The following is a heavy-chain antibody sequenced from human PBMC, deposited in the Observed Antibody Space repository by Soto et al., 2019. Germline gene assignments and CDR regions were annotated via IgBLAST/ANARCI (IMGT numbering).Heavy chain of an antibody. J-gene: IGHJ4*02. V-gene: IGHV3-9*01. CDR2: ISWNSDSI. CDR1: GFIFDDFA. Sequence: EAQLVESGGGFVQPGRSLRLSCAGSGFIFDDFAIHWVRQAPGKGLEWVSGISWNSDSIGYADSVKGRFTISRDNAKNPLYLQMNRLRVEDTALYYCTKVGGLYDFWSGPLHFDLWGQGTLVTVSS. D-gene: IGHD3-3*01. CDR3: TKVGGLYDFWSGPLHFDL.